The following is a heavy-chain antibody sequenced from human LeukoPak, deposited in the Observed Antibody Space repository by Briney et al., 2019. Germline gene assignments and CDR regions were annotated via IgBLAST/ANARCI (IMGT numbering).Heavy chain of an antibody. CDR3: ATYRQVLLPFES. CDR1: GFTFSSYS. V-gene: IGHV3-21*04. J-gene: IGHJ4*02. D-gene: IGHD2-8*02. CDR2: ITSSSSYI. Sequence: GGSLRLSCAASGFTFSSYSMNWVRQAPGKGLEWVSSITSSSSYIYYADSVKGRFTISRDNSKSTLSLQMNSLRAEDTAIYYCATYRQVLLPFESWGQGTLVTVSS.